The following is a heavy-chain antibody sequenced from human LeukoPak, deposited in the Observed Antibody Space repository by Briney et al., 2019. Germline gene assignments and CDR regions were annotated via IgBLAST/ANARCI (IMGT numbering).Heavy chain of an antibody. CDR1: GGSFSGYY. V-gene: IGHV4-34*01. CDR3: ARGIGYDSSGYYYGY. J-gene: IGHJ4*02. CDR2: INHSGST. D-gene: IGHD3-22*01. Sequence: PSETLSLTCAVYGGSFSGYYWSWIRQPPGKGLEWIGEINHSGSTNYNPSLKSRVTISVDTSKNQFSLKLSSVTAADTAVYYCARGIGYDSSGYYYGYWGQGTLVTVSS.